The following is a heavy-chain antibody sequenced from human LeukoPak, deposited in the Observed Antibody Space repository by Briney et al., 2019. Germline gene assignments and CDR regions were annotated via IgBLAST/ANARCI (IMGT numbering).Heavy chain of an antibody. CDR2: ISSSSSYI. D-gene: IGHD6-19*01. CDR3: AREGSGVAGHFDY. CDR1: GFTFSSYR. V-gene: IGHV3-21*01. J-gene: IGHJ4*02. Sequence: KPGGSLRLSCAASGFTFSSYRMNWVRRAPGKGLEWVSSISSSSSYIYYADSVKGRFTISRDNAKNSLYLQVNSLRAEDTAVYYCAREGSGVAGHFDYWGQGTLVTVS.